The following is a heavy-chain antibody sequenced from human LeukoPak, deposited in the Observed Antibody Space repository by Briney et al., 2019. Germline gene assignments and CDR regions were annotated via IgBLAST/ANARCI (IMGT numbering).Heavy chain of an antibody. V-gene: IGHV4-61*02. Sequence: SETLSLTCTVSGGSISSGSYYWSWIRQPAGKGLEWIGRIYTSGSTNYNPSLKSRVTISVDTSKNQFSLKLSSVTAADTAVYYCARDKYDFWSGYLGHFDYWGQGTLVTVSS. CDR1: GGSISSGSYY. D-gene: IGHD3-3*01. CDR3: ARDKYDFWSGYLGHFDY. J-gene: IGHJ4*02. CDR2: IYTSGST.